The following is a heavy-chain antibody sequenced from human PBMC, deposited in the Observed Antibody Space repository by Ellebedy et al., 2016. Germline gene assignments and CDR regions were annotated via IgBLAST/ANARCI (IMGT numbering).Heavy chain of an antibody. D-gene: IGHD4-17*01. CDR1: GGSISYTYDY. V-gene: IGHV4-39*01. CDR3: ARLPLADYDFDY. CDR2: IYYTGST. J-gene: IGHJ4*02. Sequence: SETLSLNXTVSGGSISYTYDYWVWIRQPPGKGLEWIGSIYYTGSTYYNPSLKSRVTISVDTSKNQFSLRLSSVITADTAVYYCARLPLADYDFDYWGQGTLVTVFS.